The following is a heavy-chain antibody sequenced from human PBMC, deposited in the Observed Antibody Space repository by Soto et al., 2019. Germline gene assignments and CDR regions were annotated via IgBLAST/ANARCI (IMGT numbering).Heavy chain of an antibody. V-gene: IGHV3-48*02. Sequence: ETLSLTCTVSGGSVSSTSYYWTWIRQPPGKGLEWVSYISSSSSTIYYADSVKGRFTISRDNAKNSLYLQMNSLRDEDTAVYYCASRVVPAALSSEYYYYYGMDVWGQGTTVTVSS. CDR2: ISSSSSTI. CDR3: ASRVVPAALSSEYYYYYGMDV. CDR1: GGSVSSTSYY. D-gene: IGHD2-2*01. J-gene: IGHJ6*02.